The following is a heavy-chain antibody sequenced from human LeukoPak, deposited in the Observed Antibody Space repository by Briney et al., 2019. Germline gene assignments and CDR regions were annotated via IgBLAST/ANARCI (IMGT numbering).Heavy chain of an antibody. CDR2: IKQEGIEK. Sequence: PGGSLRLSCAASGFTFSSYWMTWVRQAPGKGLEWVANIKQEGIEKYYVDSVKGRFTVSRDNSKNTLYLQMKSLRAEDTAVYYCAKGGGYEAQYYYYYLDVWGKGTTVTISS. V-gene: IGHV3-7*01. CDR3: AKGGGYEAQYYYYYLDV. J-gene: IGHJ6*03. CDR1: GFTFSSYW. D-gene: IGHD5-12*01.